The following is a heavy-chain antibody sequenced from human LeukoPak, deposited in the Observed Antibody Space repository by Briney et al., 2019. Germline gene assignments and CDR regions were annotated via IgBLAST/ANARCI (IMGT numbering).Heavy chain of an antibody. D-gene: IGHD3-16*01. CDR2: IHTSGDT. CDR3: VRGLRDEDLNYPYYFMDV. Sequence: SETLSLTCSVSGDSISNYFWTWIRQPPGKGLEWIGYIHTSGDTNYVSSLKSRVTMSVDTSKNQFSLRLSSVTAADTAVYSCVRGLRDEDLNYPYYFMDVGGKGTPVTVPS. CDR1: GDSISNYF. J-gene: IGHJ6*03. V-gene: IGHV4-4*09.